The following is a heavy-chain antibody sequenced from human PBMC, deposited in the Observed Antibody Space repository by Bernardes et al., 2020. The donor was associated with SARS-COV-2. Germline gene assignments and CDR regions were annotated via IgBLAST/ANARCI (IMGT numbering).Heavy chain of an antibody. CDR1: GFTFSRYG. J-gene: IGHJ4*02. CDR3: ASCGGDCFSN. V-gene: IGHV3-30*03. Sequence: GGSLRLSREVSGFTFSRYGMHWVRQSPGKGLEWVAIITSDGSHKYYGESLKGRFTISRDNSKNTLYLQIDNLRTEDTAVYYCASCGGDCFSNWGQETPVIVTS. D-gene: IGHD2-21*02. CDR2: ITSDGSHK.